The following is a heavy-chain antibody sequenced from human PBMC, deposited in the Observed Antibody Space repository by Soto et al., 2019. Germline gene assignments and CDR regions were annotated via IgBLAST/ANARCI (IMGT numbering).Heavy chain of an antibody. CDR1: GGSISSGGYS. CDR3: ARGTAAAGKVDY. V-gene: IGHV4-31*11. Sequence: PSETLSLTCAVSGGSISSGGYSWSWIRQHPGKGLEWIGYIYYSGSTYYNPSLKSRVTISVDTSKNQFSLKLSSVTAADTAVYYCARGTAAAGKVDYWGQGTLVTVSS. J-gene: IGHJ4*02. D-gene: IGHD6-13*01. CDR2: IYYSGST.